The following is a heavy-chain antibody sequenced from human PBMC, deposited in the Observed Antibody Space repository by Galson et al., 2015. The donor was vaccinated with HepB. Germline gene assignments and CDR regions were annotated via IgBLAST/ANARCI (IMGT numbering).Heavy chain of an antibody. CDR1: GYTFTSYV. D-gene: IGHD3/OR15-3a*01. V-gene: IGHV7-4-1*02. CDR3: ARVTSIYDFRGHAYSYNYYGMYV. J-gene: IGHJ6*02. Sequence: SVKVSCKASGYTFTSYVINWVRQAPGQGLEWMGGINTNTGTPTYAQGFTGRVVFSWDTSVSTAYLQISSLKTEDPAVYYCARVTSIYDFRGHAYSYNYYGMYVCGQGTTVAVSS. CDR2: INTNTGTP.